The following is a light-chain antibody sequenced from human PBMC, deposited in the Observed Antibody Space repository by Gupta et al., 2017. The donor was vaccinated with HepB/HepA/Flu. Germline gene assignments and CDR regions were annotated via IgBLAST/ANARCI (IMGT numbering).Light chain of an antibody. CDR1: RTISNY. CDR3: QQTYMTPLT. V-gene: IGKV1-39*01. Sequence: DIQMTKSPSSLVASVGDRVTITCRASRTISNYLNWYLQKPGRAPNLLIYGASGLQNGVPSRFSGRGSETEFTLTIRSLKTEDVATYYCQQTYMTPLTFGGGTNVEIK. J-gene: IGKJ4*01. CDR2: GAS.